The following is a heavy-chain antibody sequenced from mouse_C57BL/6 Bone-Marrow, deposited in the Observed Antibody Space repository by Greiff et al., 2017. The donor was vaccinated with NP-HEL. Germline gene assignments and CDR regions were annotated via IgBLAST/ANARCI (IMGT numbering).Heavy chain of an antibody. D-gene: IGHD1-1*01. CDR3: ARCDYGSRDYAMDY. V-gene: IGHV1-63*01. CDR2: IYPGGGYT. CDR1: GYTFTNYW. Sequence: VQLQQSGAELVRPGPSVKMSCKASGYTFTNYWIGWAKQRPGHGLEWIGDIYPGGGYTNYNEKFKGKATLTADKSSSTAYMQFSSLTSEDSAIYYCARCDYGSRDYAMDYWGQGTSVTVSS. J-gene: IGHJ4*01.